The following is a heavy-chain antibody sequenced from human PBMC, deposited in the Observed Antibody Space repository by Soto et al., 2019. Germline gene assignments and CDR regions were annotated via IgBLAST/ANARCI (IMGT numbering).Heavy chain of an antibody. CDR1: GDXIXNXRW. Sequence: QVQLQESGPGLVXPXXXXSLTXAVSGDXIXNXRWWTWVRQPPGKGLEWIGDIFHSGDTNYNPSLKSRVFISVDKSQNQFSLKVSSVTAADTXXXXXXXXXXXXRHDVWGQGTLVTVSS. CDR3: XXXXXXXRHDV. CDR2: IFHSGDT. V-gene: IGHV4-4*01. J-gene: IGHJ3*01.